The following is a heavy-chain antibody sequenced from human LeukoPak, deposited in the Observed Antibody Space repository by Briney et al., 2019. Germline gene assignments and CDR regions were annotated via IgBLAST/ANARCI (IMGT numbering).Heavy chain of an antibody. CDR2: IYSDGNT. CDR1: GFTVSSIH. CDR3: ARGGSSASAPYY. Sequence: GGSLRLSCAASGFTVSSIHMSWIRQAPGKGLEWVSVIYSDGNTHYADSVKGRFTSSRDNSKNTLFLQMNSLRAEDTAVYYCARGGSSASAPYYWGQGTLVTVSS. J-gene: IGHJ4*02. D-gene: IGHD2-21*01. V-gene: IGHV3-53*01.